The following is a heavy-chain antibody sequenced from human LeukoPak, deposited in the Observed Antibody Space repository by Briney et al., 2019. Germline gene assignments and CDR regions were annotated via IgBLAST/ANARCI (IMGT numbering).Heavy chain of an antibody. CDR1: GFTFSSYC. CDR2: IKHNGDDL. Sequence: GGSLRLSCAASGFTFSSYCMAWVRQATGKGLEWVANIKHNGDDLNYVDSVEDRFTISRDNAQNSLYLHMTSLRVEDTAVYYCARELRTFDSWGQGTLVTVSS. J-gene: IGHJ4*02. CDR3: ARELRTFDS. V-gene: IGHV3-7*01. D-gene: IGHD3-16*01.